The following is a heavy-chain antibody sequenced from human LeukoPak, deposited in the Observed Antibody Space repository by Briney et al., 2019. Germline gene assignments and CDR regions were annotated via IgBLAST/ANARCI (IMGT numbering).Heavy chain of an antibody. CDR2: IRYDGSNK. Sequence: GGSLRLSCAASGFTFSSYGMHWVRQAPGKGLEWVAFIRYDGSNKYYADSVKGRFTLSRDNSKNTLYLQMNSLRAEDTAVYYCAKGYSSGWYYVGYWGQGTLVTVPS. V-gene: IGHV3-30*02. CDR1: GFTFSSYG. CDR3: AKGYSSGWYYVGY. D-gene: IGHD6-19*01. J-gene: IGHJ4*02.